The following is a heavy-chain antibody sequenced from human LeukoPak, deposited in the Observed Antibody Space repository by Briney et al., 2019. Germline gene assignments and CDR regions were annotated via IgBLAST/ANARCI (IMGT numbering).Heavy chain of an antibody. CDR3: ARLGYSVSWTDC. CDR2: IYYSGST. D-gene: IGHD6-13*01. CDR1: GGSISSSSHY. J-gene: IGHJ4*02. V-gene: IGHV4-39*01. Sequence: PSETLSLTCAVSGGSISSSSHYWGWIRQPPGKRLEWIGSIYYSGSTYYNPSLKSRVTISVDTSKNQFSLRLSSVTAADMAVYFCARLGYSVSWTDCWGQGTLVNVSS.